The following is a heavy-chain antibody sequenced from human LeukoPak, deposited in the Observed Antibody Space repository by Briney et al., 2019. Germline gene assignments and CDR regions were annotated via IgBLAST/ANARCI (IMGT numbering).Heavy chain of an antibody. CDR2: INPSGGST. CDR3: ARMDVDAFDI. Sequence: ASVKVSCKASGYTVTSYYMHWVRQAPGQGLEWWGIINPSGGSTSYAQKFQGRVTMTRDTSTSTVYMELSSLRSEDTAVYYCARMDVDAFDIWGQGTMVTVSS. D-gene: IGHD3/OR15-3a*01. J-gene: IGHJ3*02. CDR1: GYTVTSYY. V-gene: IGHV1-46*03.